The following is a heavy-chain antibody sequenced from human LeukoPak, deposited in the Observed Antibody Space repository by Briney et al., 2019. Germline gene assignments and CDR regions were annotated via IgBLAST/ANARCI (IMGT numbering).Heavy chain of an antibody. V-gene: IGHV4-61*02. J-gene: IGHJ4*02. CDR1: GGSISSGSYY. D-gene: IGHD4-11*01. CDR2: IYTSGST. Sequence: SQTLSLTCTVSGGSISSGSYYWSWIRQPAGKGLEWIGRIYTSGSTNYNPSLKSRVTISVDTSKNQFSLKLSSVTAADTAVYYCARHGYSNYADFWGQGTLVTVSS. CDR3: ARHGYSNYADF.